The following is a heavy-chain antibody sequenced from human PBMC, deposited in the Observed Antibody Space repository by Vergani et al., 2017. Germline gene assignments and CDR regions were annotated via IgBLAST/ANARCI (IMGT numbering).Heavy chain of an antibody. J-gene: IGHJ1*01. CDR2: IRYDGTKR. D-gene: IGHD2-15*01. V-gene: IGHV3-30*02. Sequence: QVQLVESGGGVVQPGGSLRLSCIASGFTFRIYGMHWVRQAPGKGLEWVAFIRYDGTKRCYGDSVKGRFTISRDNSQTTVFLQMNSLRADYSAVYYCTKAGQYYSDNFHDSWGQGALVTVAS. CDR1: GFTFRIYG. CDR3: TKAGQYYSDNFHDS.